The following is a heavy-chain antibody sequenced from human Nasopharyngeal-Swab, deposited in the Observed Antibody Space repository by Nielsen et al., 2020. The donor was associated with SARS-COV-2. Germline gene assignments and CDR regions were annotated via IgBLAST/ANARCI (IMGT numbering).Heavy chain of an antibody. CDR2: IKQDGSEK. CDR3: ARTGTVTTFYYYYYWYFDL. CDR1: GFTFSSYW. D-gene: IGHD4-17*01. V-gene: IGHV3-7*01. Sequence: GGSLRLSCAASGFTFSSYWMSWVRQAPGKGLEWVANIKQDGSEKYYVDSVKGRFTISRDNAKNSLYLQMNSLRAEDTAVYYCARTGTVTTFYYYYYWYFDLWGRGTLVTVSS. J-gene: IGHJ2*01.